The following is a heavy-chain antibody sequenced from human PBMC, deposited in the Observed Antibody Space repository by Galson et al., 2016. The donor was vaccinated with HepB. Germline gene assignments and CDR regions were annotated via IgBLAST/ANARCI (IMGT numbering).Heavy chain of an antibody. D-gene: IGHD3-16*01. J-gene: IGHJ1*01. V-gene: IGHV3-23*01. CDR1: GFTFSDYA. Sequence: SLRLSCAASGFTFSDYAMGWVRQAPGKGLEWVADISGSGGSKYYADSVKGRFTISRDKSEKTLYLQMNSLRAEDTATYYCARAKRGILGVMVKSFYDSWGQGSLVTVSS. CDR3: ARAKRGILGVMVKSFYDS. CDR2: ISGSGGSK.